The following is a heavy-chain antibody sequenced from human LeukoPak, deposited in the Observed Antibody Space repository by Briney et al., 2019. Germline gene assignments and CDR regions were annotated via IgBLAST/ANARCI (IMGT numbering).Heavy chain of an antibody. Sequence: VQPGGSLRLSCAATGFTFSSYAVHWVRQAPGKGLEYVSAISSNGGSTYYANSVKGRFTISRDNSKNTLYLQMGSLRAEDMALYYGARGTTVATRWLDPWGQGTLVTVSS. CDR1: GFTFSSYA. J-gene: IGHJ5*02. CDR3: ARGTTVATRWLDP. CDR2: ISSNGGST. V-gene: IGHV3-64*01. D-gene: IGHD4-17*01.